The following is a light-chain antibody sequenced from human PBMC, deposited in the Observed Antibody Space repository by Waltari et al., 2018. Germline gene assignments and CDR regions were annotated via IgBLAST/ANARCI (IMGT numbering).Light chain of an antibody. CDR2: RND. Sequence: QSVLTQPPSASGTPGQRVTISCSGTYSNIGNNVVNWYQQLPGTAPKLLIYRNDLRPSRVPDRFSGSKSGSSASLAISVLHSEDEADYYCAAWDDSLNGRWVFGGGTKVTVL. V-gene: IGLV1-44*01. CDR3: AAWDDSLNGRWV. CDR1: YSNIGNNV. J-gene: IGLJ3*02.